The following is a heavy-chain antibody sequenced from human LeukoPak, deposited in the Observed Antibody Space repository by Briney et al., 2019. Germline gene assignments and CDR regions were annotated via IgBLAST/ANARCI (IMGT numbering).Heavy chain of an antibody. V-gene: IGHV3-30*02. CDR2: VSNNGIDK. J-gene: IGHJ4*02. D-gene: IGHD1-20*01. CDR1: GFTFNSDG. CDR3: AKGITRDSYYLDY. Sequence: GGSLRLSCAASGFTFNSDGIHWVRQAPGKGLEWVAFVSNNGIDKHYGDSVQGRFSIPRDNSKNTLYLEMKSLRVEDTAMYYCAKGITRDSYYLDYWGQGTLVTVSS.